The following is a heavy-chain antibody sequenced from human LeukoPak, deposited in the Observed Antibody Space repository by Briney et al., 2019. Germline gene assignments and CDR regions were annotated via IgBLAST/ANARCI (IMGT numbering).Heavy chain of an antibody. CDR1: GYTFTGYY. CDR2: FDPEDGET. V-gene: IGHV1-24*01. D-gene: IGHD1-26*01. Sequence: ASVKVSCKASGYTFTGYYMHWVRQAPGKGLEWMGGFDPEDGETIYAQKFQGRVTMTEDTSTDTAYMELSSLRSEDTAVYYCATAEFPSGSYSFDYWGQGTLVTVSS. J-gene: IGHJ4*02. CDR3: ATAEFPSGSYSFDY.